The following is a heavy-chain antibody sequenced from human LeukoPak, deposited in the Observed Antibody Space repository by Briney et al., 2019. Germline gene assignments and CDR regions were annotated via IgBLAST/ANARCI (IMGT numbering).Heavy chain of an antibody. CDR1: GGSFSGYY. Sequence: SETLSLTCAVYGGSFSGYYWSWIRQPPGKGLEWIGEINHSGSTNYNPSLKSRVTISVDTSMNQFSLKLSSVTAADTAVYYCARVIAATGPGSYYYGMDVWGQGTTVTVSS. V-gene: IGHV4-34*01. D-gene: IGHD6-13*01. CDR2: INHSGST. CDR3: ARVIAATGPGSYYYGMDV. J-gene: IGHJ6*02.